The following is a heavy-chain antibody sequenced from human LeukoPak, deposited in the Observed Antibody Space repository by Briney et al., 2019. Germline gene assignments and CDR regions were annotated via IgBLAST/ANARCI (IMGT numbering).Heavy chain of an antibody. D-gene: IGHD6-13*01. J-gene: IGHJ4*02. CDR3: ARHVVAAAVIDY. V-gene: IGHV4-39*01. Sequence: SETLSLTCTVSGGSISSSSYYWGWIRQPPGKGLEWIGSIYYSGSTYYNPSLKSRVTLSVDTSKNQFSLKLSSVTAADTAVYYCARHVVAAAVIDYWGQGTLVTVSS. CDR1: GGSISSSSYY. CDR2: IYYSGST.